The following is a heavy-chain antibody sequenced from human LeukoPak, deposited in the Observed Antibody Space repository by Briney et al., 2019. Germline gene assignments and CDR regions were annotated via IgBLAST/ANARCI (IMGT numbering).Heavy chain of an antibody. CDR1: GFTFSSYG. CDR2: ISGSGGST. CDR3: AKSVVRGVNYYFDY. J-gene: IGHJ4*02. D-gene: IGHD3-10*01. Sequence: TGGSLRLSCAASGFTFSSYGMSWVRQAPGKGLEWVSDISGSGGSTYYADSVKGRFTISRDNSKNTLYLQMNSLRAEDTAVYYCAKSVVRGVNYYFDYWGQGTLVTVSS. V-gene: IGHV3-23*01.